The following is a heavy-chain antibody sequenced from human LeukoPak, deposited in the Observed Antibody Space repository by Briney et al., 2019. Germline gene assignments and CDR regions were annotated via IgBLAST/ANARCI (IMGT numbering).Heavy chain of an antibody. CDR1: GYTFTSYD. D-gene: IGHD2-15*01. J-gene: IGHJ3*02. CDR2: MNPNSGNT. Sequence: ASVKVSCKASGYTFTSYDINWVRQATGQGLEWMGWMNPNSGNTGYAQKFQGRVTMTRNTSISTAYMELSSLRSEDTAVYYCARRLGYCSGGSCARGASDIWGQGTMVTVPS. CDR3: ARRLGYCSGGSCARGASDI. V-gene: IGHV1-8*01.